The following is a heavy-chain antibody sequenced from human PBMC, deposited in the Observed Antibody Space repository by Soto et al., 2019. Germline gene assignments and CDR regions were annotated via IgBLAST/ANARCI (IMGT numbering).Heavy chain of an antibody. CDR2: ISSSSSYT. CDR1: GFTFSDYY. V-gene: IGHV3-11*05. Sequence: GGSLRLSCAASGFTFSDYYMNWIRQAPGKGLEWVSYISSSSSYTNYADSVKGRFTISRDNSKNTLYLQMNSLRAEDTAVYYCAKDKFVLRYFDWSPGVDWFDPWGQGTLVTVSS. J-gene: IGHJ5*02. D-gene: IGHD3-9*01. CDR3: AKDKFVLRYFDWSPGVDWFDP.